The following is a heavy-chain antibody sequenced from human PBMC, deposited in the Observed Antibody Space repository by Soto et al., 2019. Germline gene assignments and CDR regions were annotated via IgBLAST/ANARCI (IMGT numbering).Heavy chain of an antibody. CDR3: AKGLSVSSFDVFTLPDY. Sequence: VQVWESGGGFVQPGGSLRLSCTISGITFSSSAMHWVRQAPGKGLEWVSAISGNGGGTYYADSLKGRFTISRDNSEKTVYLQMNSLTADDTAVYYCAKGLSVSSFDVFTLPDYWGQGTLVTVSS. CDR2: ISGNGGGT. CDR1: GITFSSSA. J-gene: IGHJ4*02. V-gene: IGHV3-23*01. D-gene: IGHD3-9*01.